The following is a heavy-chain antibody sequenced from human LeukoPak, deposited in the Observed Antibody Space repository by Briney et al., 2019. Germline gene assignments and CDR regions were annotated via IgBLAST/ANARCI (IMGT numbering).Heavy chain of an antibody. Sequence: SVKVSCKASGGTFSSYAVSWVRQAPGQGLEWMGGIIPIFGTANYAQKFQGRVTITADESTSTAYMELSSLRSEDTAVYYCARNRPRRYDFLSGYPYYYYYYGMDVWGQGTTVTVSS. CDR1: GGTFSSYA. J-gene: IGHJ6*02. CDR3: ARNRPRRYDFLSGYPYYYYYYGMDV. V-gene: IGHV1-69*13. CDR2: IIPIFGTA. D-gene: IGHD3-3*01.